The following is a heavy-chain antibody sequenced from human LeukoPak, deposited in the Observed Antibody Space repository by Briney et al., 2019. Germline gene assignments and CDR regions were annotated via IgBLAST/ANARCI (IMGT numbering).Heavy chain of an antibody. V-gene: IGHV3-53*01. CDR2: IYSGGTT. CDR3: ARVSSSWYADAFDI. CDR1: GFTVSSNY. J-gene: IGHJ3*02. D-gene: IGHD6-13*01. Sequence: GGSLRLSCAASGFTVSSNYMSWVRQAPGKGLEWVSIIYSGGTTYYADSVKGRFTISRDNSKNTLYLQMNSLRAEDTAVYYCARVSSSWYADAFDIWGQGTMVTVSS.